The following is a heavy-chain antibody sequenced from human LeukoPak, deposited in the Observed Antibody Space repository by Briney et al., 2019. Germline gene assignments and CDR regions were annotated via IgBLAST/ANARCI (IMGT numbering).Heavy chain of an antibody. Sequence: GASVKVSCKASGYTFTSYGISWVRQAPGQRLEWMGWINAGNGNTKYSQKFQGRVTITRDTSASTAYMELSSLRSEDTAVYYCARGRYSGYDCPDYWGQGTLVTVSS. CDR1: GYTFTSYG. D-gene: IGHD5-12*01. CDR3: ARGRYSGYDCPDY. V-gene: IGHV1-3*01. CDR2: INAGNGNT. J-gene: IGHJ4*02.